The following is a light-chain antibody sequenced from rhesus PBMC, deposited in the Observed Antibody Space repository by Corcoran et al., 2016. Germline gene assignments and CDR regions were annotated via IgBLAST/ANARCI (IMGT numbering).Light chain of an antibody. CDR2: YAS. J-gene: IGKJ3*01. Sequence: DIQMTQSPSSLSASVGDSVTITCRANQDISNNLAWYQQKPGKVLNLLIYYASTLQTGVPSRFSGSVAGTDVTLTISSLQPEDFATYYGQQGYGAPFTFGPGTNLDIK. V-gene: IGKV1S15*01. CDR3: QQGYGAPFT. CDR1: QDISNN.